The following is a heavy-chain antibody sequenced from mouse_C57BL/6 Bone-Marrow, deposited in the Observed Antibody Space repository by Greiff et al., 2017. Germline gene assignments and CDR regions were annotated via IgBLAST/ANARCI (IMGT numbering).Heavy chain of an antibody. CDR2: IHPNSGST. J-gene: IGHJ1*03. CDR1: GYTFTSYW. D-gene: IGHD1-1*01. Sequence: QVQLKQPGAELVKPGASVKLSCKASGYTFTSYWMHWVKQRPGQGLEWIGMIHPNSGSTNSNEKFKSKATLTVDKTSSTAYMQLSSLTSEDSAVYDCARSALLLRYWYFDDWGTGTTVTVSS. V-gene: IGHV1-64*01. CDR3: ARSALLLRYWYFDD.